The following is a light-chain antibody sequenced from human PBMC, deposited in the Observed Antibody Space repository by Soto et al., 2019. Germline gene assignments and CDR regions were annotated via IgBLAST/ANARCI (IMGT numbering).Light chain of an antibody. CDR1: SSDVGSYNR. CDR3: SSFTSSSTYV. Sequence: QSALTQPPSVSGSPGQSVTISCNGTSSDVGSYNRVSWYQQPPGTAPKLMIYDVSNRPSAVPDRFSGSKSGNTASLTISGLQPEDEADYYCSSFTSSSTYVFGTGTKLTVL. CDR2: DVS. J-gene: IGLJ1*01. V-gene: IGLV2-18*02.